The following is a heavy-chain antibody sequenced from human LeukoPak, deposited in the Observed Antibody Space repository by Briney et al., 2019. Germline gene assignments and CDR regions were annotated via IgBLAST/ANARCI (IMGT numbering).Heavy chain of an antibody. CDR3: AGSKKEDYFDY. Sequence: SETLSLTCTVSGGSISSSSYYWGWIRQPPGKGLEWIGSIYYSGSTYYNPSLKSRVTISVDTSKNQFSLKLSSVTAADTAVYYCAGSKKEDYFDYWGQGTMVTVSS. CDR1: GGSISSSSYY. V-gene: IGHV4-39*01. J-gene: IGHJ4*03. CDR2: IYYSGST.